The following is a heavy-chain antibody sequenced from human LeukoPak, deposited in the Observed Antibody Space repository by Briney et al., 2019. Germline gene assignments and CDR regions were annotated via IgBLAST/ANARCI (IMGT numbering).Heavy chain of an antibody. D-gene: IGHD3-3*01. J-gene: IGHJ1*01. CDR3: ARGEEWVLGYFQH. Sequence: SQTLSLTCTVSGSSISSGEYYWSRIRQHPGKGLEWIGYIYYNRSTYYNPSLKSRVSISVDTSKNQFSLKLSSVTAADTAVYYCARGEEWVLGYFQHWGQGTLVTVSS. V-gene: IGHV4-31*03. CDR1: GSSISSGEYY. CDR2: IYYNRST.